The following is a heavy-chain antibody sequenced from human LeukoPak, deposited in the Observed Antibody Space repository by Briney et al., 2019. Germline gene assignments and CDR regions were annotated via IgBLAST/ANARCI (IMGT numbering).Heavy chain of an antibody. CDR2: ISGGGGST. J-gene: IGHJ4*02. CDR3: AKGRDYGGDACFDY. Sequence: GGSLRLSCAASGLTFSNYAMTWVRQAPGKGLEWVPGISGGGGSTYYADSVKGRFTISRDNSKNTLDLQMSSLRAEDTAVYYCAKGRDYGGDACFDYWGQGTLVTVSS. D-gene: IGHD4-23*01. V-gene: IGHV3-23*01. CDR1: GLTFSNYA.